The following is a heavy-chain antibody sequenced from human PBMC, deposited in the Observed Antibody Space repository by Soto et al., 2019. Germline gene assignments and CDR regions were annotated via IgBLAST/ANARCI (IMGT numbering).Heavy chain of an antibody. J-gene: IGHJ4*02. CDR1: GGSFSGYY. CDR2: INHSGST. Sequence: QVQLQQWGAGLLKPSETLSLTCAVYGGSFSGYYWSWIRQPPGKGLEWIGEINHSGSTNYNPSLKGRVTISVDTSKNQFSLKLSSVTAADTAVYYCARGGRYYGSGSYFPFDYWGQGTLVTVSS. D-gene: IGHD3-10*01. CDR3: ARGGRYYGSGSYFPFDY. V-gene: IGHV4-34*01.